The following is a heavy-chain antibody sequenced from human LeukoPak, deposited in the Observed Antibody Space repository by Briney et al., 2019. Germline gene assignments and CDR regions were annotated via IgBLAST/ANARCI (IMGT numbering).Heavy chain of an antibody. J-gene: IGHJ4*02. D-gene: IGHD2/OR15-2a*01. V-gene: IGHV3-23*01. CDR1: GFTFSSSA. Sequence: GGSLRLSCAASGFTFSSSAMSWVRQVPGKGLEWVSGISASGGSTYYADSVRGRFTISRDNSKNTLYLQMNSLRAEDTAVYYCAKLNRPSYFDYWGQGTLVTVSS. CDR3: AKLNRPSYFDY. CDR2: ISASGGST.